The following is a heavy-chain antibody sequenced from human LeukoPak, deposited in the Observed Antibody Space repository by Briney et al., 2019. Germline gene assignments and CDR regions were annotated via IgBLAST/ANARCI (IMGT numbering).Heavy chain of an antibody. Sequence: SETLSLTCTVSGGSISSYYWSWIRQPPGKGLEWIGYIYYSGSTNYNPSLKSRVTISVDTSKNQFSLKLSSVTAADTAMYYCARHQLRYFDWSQGTLVTVSS. J-gene: IGHJ4*02. CDR1: GGSISSYY. D-gene: IGHD3-9*01. V-gene: IGHV4-59*08. CDR2: IYYSGST. CDR3: ARHQLRYFD.